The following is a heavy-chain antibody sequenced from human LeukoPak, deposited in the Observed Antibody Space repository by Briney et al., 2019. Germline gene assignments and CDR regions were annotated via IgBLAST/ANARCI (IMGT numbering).Heavy chain of an antibody. D-gene: IGHD3-22*01. CDR1: GFTFSSYG. Sequence: EPGGSLRLSCAASGFTFSSYGMHWVRQAPGKGLEWVAFIRYDGSNKYYADSVKGRFTISRDNSKNTLYLQMNSLRAEDTAVYYCAKERRYDSSGLARHCLDYWGQGTLVTVSS. J-gene: IGHJ4*02. V-gene: IGHV3-30*02. CDR3: AKERRYDSSGLARHCLDY. CDR2: IRYDGSNK.